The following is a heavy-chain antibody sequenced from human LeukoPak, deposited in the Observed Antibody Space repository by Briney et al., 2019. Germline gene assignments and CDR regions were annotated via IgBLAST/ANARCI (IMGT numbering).Heavy chain of an antibody. V-gene: IGHV3-30*09. D-gene: IGHD5-18*01. J-gene: IGHJ4*02. CDR3: ASPGDSPFAH. CDR1: GFTFSGSS. Sequence: PGRSLRLSCTVSGFTFSGSSMHWLRQAPGQGLEWVATISYDGNSEYYRDSVKGRFAVSRVNSKNTLYLQMQSLRHEDTAVYFCASPGDSPFAHWGREPWSPSP. CDR2: ISYDGNSE.